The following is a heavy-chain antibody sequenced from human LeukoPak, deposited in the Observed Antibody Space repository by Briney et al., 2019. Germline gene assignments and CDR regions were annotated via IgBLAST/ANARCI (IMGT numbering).Heavy chain of an antibody. CDR3: ARGLTPFGITMVRGPMDV. V-gene: IGHV1-18*01. Sequence: GASVKVSCKASGYTFTSYGISWVRQAPGQGLEWMGWISAYNGNTNYAQKLQGRVTITADKSTSTAYMELSSLRSEDTAVYYCARGLTPFGITMVRGPMDVWGKGTTVTVSS. J-gene: IGHJ6*04. CDR1: GYTFTSYG. D-gene: IGHD3-10*01. CDR2: ISAYNGNT.